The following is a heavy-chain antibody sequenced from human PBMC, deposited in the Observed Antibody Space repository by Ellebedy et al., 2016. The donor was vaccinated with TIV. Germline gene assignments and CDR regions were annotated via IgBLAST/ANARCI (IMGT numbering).Heavy chain of an antibody. Sequence: GESLKISCAASGFTFSSFSLHWVRQAPGKGLQWVAFLSSDGTINYYADSVKVRFTISRDNPKTTLYLQMSSLKLEDTAVYFCARGQSYCSGSSCYSMPRDDWGQGTLVTVSS. CDR2: LSSDGTIN. CDR3: ARGQSYCSGSSCYSMPRDD. V-gene: IGHV3-30*04. CDR1: GFTFSSFS. J-gene: IGHJ4*02. D-gene: IGHD2-15*01.